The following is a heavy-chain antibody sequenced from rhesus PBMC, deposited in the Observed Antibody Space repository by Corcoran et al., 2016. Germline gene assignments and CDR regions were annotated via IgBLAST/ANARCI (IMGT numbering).Heavy chain of an antibody. Sequence: QLQLQESGPGLVKPSETLSLTCAVSGGSISSNWWSWIRQPPGKGLEWIGRISGSGESTSSNPSLKSRVTISTATSKNQLSLKLISVTAADTAVYYCASTLGPPYFDYWGQGVLVTVSS. CDR1: GGSISSNW. CDR2: ISGSGEST. D-gene: IGHD2-15*01. CDR3: ASTLGPPYFDY. V-gene: IGHV4-173*01. J-gene: IGHJ4*01.